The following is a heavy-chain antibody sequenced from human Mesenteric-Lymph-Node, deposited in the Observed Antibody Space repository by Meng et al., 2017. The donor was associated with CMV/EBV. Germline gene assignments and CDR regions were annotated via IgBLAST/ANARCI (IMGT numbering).Heavy chain of an antibody. V-gene: IGHV3-11*01. D-gene: IGHD6-19*01. CDR1: GFTVSRNY. J-gene: IGHJ4*02. CDR3: ARDPYSIAVAGKGEFDS. CDR2: MSGSGSSI. Sequence: GESLKISCAASGFTVSRNYMSWIRQAPGKGLEWVSYMSGSGSSIDYADSVKGRFTISRDNAKNSLYLQMNSLRVEDTAVYYCARDPYSIAVAGKGEFDSWGQGTLVTVSS.